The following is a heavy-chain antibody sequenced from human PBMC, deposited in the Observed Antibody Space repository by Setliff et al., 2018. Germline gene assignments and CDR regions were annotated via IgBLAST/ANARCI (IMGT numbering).Heavy chain of an antibody. CDR3: ARGRDFWSSYLVY. CDR2: IYYSGST. D-gene: IGHD3-3*01. J-gene: IGHJ4*02. CDR1: GGSISSYY. Sequence: PSETLSLTCTVSGGSISSYYWSWIRQPPGKGLEWIGYIYYSGSTNYNPSLKSRVTISVDTSKNQFSLKLSSVTAADTAVYYCARGRDFWSSYLVYWGQGTLVTVSS. V-gene: IGHV4-59*01.